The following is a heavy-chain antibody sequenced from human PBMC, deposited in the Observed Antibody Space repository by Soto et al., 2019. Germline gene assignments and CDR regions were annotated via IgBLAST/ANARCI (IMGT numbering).Heavy chain of an antibody. Sequence: SGPTLVNPTQTLTLTGTFSGFSLSTSGGGVGWIRQPPGKALEWLALIYWDDDKRYSPSLKSRLTITKDTSKNQVVLTMTNMDPVDTATYYCASHRGRVEMIHYWGQGTLVTVSS. CDR3: ASHRGRVEMIHY. CDR1: GFSLSTSGGG. CDR2: IYWDDDK. D-gene: IGHD2-15*01. J-gene: IGHJ4*02. V-gene: IGHV2-5*02.